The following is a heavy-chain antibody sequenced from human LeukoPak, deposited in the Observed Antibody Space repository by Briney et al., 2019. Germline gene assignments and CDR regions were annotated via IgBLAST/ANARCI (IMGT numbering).Heavy chain of an antibody. V-gene: IGHV4-59*01. CDR2: IYYSGST. CDR1: GGSISSYY. J-gene: IGHJ4*02. Sequence: SATLSLTCTVSGGSISSYYCSWIRQPPGDGLEWIGYIYYSGSTNYNPSLKSRVTISVDTSKNQFSLKLSAVTAADTLLYYCASSFDGDYFDYWGQGTLVTVSS. D-gene: IGHD3-9*01. CDR3: ASSFDGDYFDY.